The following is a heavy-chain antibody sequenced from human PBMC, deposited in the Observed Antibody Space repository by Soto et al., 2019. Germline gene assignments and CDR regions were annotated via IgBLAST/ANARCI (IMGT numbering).Heavy chain of an antibody. D-gene: IGHD1-26*01. V-gene: IGHV1-18*01. Sequence: QVQLVQSGAEVKKPGASVKVSCETSCYTFTSYPISWVRQAPGQGLEWLGWISAYNGNSYYAQKVRGRVTMTTDTSTSTAYMELRSLRSDDTAVYFCARHSGSYYFFDYWGQGTLVTVSS. CDR2: ISAYNGNS. CDR3: ARHSGSYYFFDY. J-gene: IGHJ4*02. CDR1: CYTFTSYP.